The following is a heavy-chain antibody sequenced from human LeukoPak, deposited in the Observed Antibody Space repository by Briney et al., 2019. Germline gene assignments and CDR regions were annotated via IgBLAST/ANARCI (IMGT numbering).Heavy chain of an antibody. CDR2: ISAYNGNT. Sequence: GASVKVSCKVSGYTLTELSMHWVRQAPGKGLEWMGWISAYNGNTSYAQNLQGRVTMTTDTSTSTAYMELRSLRSDDTAVYYCARDIGYTIGCYYFDYWGQGTLVTVSS. CDR1: GYTLTELS. CDR3: ARDIGYTIGCYYFDY. V-gene: IGHV1-18*01. J-gene: IGHJ4*02. D-gene: IGHD6-19*01.